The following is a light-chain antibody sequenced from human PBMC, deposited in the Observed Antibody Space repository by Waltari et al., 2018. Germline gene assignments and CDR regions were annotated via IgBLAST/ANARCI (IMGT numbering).Light chain of an antibody. CDR3: TSYAGSHNWV. Sequence: QSALTQSPSASGSPGQSVTISCTGTSSDVGGYNYVSWYQHHPGKAPKLMISEVNKRPSGVPDRFSGSKSGNTASLTVSGLRADDEADYYCTSYAGSHNWVFGGGTKLTVL. V-gene: IGLV2-8*01. CDR2: EVN. CDR1: SSDVGGYNY. J-gene: IGLJ2*01.